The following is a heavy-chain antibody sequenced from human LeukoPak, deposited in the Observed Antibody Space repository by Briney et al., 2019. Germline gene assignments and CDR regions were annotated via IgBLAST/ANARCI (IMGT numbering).Heavy chain of an antibody. J-gene: IGHJ6*02. CDR1: GGSISSGTYY. CDR2: IYHSGST. V-gene: IGHV4-31*03. D-gene: IGHD4-17*01. CDR3: ARTCGDSCNYYYAMYV. Sequence: SQTLSLTCTVSGGSISSGTYYWSWIRQLPGKGLEWIGCIYHSGSTHYNPSLKSRVSISVDTSENQFSLKLSSVTAADTAVYYCARTCGDSCNYYYAMYVWGQGTTVTVSS.